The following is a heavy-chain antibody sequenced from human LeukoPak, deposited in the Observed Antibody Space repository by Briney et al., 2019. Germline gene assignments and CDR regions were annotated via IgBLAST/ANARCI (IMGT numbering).Heavy chain of an antibody. CDR3: ARRGYCSGGGCFSHAFDI. CDR1: GYSFTTYW. Sequence: GESLKISCKGFGYSFTTYWIGWVRQMPGKGLEWMGIIYPGDSDTRYSLSFQGQVTISADKSISTAYLQWSSLKASDTAMYYCARRGYCSGGGCFSHAFDIWGQGKMVTVSS. CDR2: IYPGDSDT. V-gene: IGHV5-51*01. J-gene: IGHJ3*02. D-gene: IGHD2-15*01.